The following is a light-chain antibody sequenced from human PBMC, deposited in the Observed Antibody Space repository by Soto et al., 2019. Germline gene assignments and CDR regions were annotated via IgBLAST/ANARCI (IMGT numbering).Light chain of an antibody. CDR2: KVS. CDR3: MQGSHWPRT. V-gene: IGKV2-30*01. CDR1: QSLVNSDGNTY. Sequence: EVVMTQSPLSLPVTLGQPASISCRSSQSLVNSDGNTYLNWFHQRPGQSPRRLIYKVSNRDSGVPDRFSGSGSGTDFTLRISRGEAEDVGVYYCMQGSHWPRTFGQGTRVEIK. J-gene: IGKJ1*01.